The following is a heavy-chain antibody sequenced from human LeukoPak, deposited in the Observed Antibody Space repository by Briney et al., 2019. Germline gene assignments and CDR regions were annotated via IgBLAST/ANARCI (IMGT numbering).Heavy chain of an antibody. CDR2: IYSGGNT. CDR1: GFTVSSDC. V-gene: IGHV3-66*01. J-gene: IGHJ5*02. Sequence: GGSLRLSCAASGFTVSSDCMSWVRQAPGKGLEWVSIIYSGGNTYYADSVKGRFTISRDDSKNTLYLQMNSLRAEDTAVYYCARARHSSGWVNWFDPWGQGTLVTVCS. CDR3: ARARHSSGWVNWFDP. D-gene: IGHD6-19*01.